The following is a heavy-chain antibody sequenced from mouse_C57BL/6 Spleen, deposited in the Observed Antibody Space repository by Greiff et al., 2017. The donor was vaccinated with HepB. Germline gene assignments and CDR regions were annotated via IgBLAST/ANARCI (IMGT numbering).Heavy chain of an antibody. J-gene: IGHJ4*01. V-gene: IGHV1-20*01. CDR3: ARLGDYGSSHPYAMDY. Sequence: EVQLQESGPELVKPGDSVKISCKASGYSFTGYFMNWVMQSHGKSLEWIGRINPYNGDTFYNQKFKGKATLTVDKSSSTAHMELRSLTSEDSAVYYCARLGDYGSSHPYAMDYWGQGTSVTVSS. CDR2: INPYNGDT. D-gene: IGHD1-1*01. CDR1: GYSFTGYF.